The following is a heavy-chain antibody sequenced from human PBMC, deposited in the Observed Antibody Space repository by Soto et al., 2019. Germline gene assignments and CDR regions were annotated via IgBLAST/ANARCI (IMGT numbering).Heavy chain of an antibody. D-gene: IGHD2-21*02. CDR3: ALKVVTYYDN. Sequence: QVQLVQSGAEVKKPGASVRISCRASGYSFTSTYVHWVRQAPGQGPEWMGIINPAGGTTYYAQKFQGRLTITIDPSTDTVFMDLNDLTSEDTAVYFCALKVVTYYDNWGQGTLLTVSS. CDR2: INPAGGTT. V-gene: IGHV1-46*01. J-gene: IGHJ4*02. CDR1: GYSFTSTY.